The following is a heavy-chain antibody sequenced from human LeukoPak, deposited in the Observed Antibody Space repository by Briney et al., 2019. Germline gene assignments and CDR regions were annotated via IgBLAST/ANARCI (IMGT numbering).Heavy chain of an antibody. CDR3: ARAVTSTNYYYYMDV. CDR2: IYSGGST. V-gene: IGHV3-66*02. Sequence: PGGSLRLSCAASGFTVSSNYMSWVRQAPGKGLEWVSVIYSGGSTYYADSANGRFTISIDNSKNTLYLQMNSLRAEDTAVYYCARAVTSTNYYYYMDVWGKGTTVSVSS. CDR1: GFTVSSNY. J-gene: IGHJ6*03.